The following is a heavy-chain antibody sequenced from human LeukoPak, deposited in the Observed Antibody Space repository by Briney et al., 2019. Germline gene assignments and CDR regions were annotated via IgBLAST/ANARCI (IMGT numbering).Heavy chain of an antibody. Sequence: GGSLRLSCAASEFPFWNYWMTWVRRAPGRGLEWVANVNQGGSYKYYVDSVRGRFTISRDNAKDSVYLQMDSLRAEDTALYYCAKDVGSGGPAAGYDSWGQGTLVTASS. V-gene: IGHV3-7*03. CDR2: VNQGGSYK. D-gene: IGHD2-15*01. J-gene: IGHJ4*02. CDR1: EFPFWNYW. CDR3: AKDVGSGGPAAGYDS.